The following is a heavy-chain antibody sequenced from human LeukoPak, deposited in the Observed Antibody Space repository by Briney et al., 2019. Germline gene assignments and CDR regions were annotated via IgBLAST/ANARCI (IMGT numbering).Heavy chain of an antibody. D-gene: IGHD3-22*01. J-gene: IGHJ4*02. CDR1: GGSISSSSYY. CDR3: AGGGAMIIVVDY. Sequence: SETLSLTCTVSGGSISSSSYYWGWIRQPPGKGLEWIGSIYYSGSTYYNPSLKSRVTISVDTSKNQFSLKLSSMTAADTAVYYCAGGGAMIIVVDYWGQGTLVTVSS. CDR2: IYYSGST. V-gene: IGHV4-39*01.